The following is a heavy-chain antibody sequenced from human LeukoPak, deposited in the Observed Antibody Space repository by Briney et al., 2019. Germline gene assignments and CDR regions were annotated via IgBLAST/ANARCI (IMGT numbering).Heavy chain of an antibody. CDR3: ARELPREVTLDY. V-gene: IGHV3-9*01. CDR2: ISWNSGRK. D-gene: IGHD2-21*02. J-gene: IGHJ4*01. Sequence: GGSLRLSCAASGFTFDDYAMHWVRQAPGKGLEWVSGISWNSGRKDYADSVKGRFTISRDNAKNSLYLQMNSLRAEDTAVCYCARELPREVTLDYWGQGTLVTVSS. CDR1: GFTFDDYA.